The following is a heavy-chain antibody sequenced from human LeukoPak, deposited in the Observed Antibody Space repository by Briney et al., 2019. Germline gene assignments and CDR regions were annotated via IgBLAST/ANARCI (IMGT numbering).Heavy chain of an antibody. CDR1: GGTFSSYA. CDR2: IIPIFGTA. Sequence: SVKVSCKASGGTFSSYAISWVRQAPGQGLEWMGGIIPIFGTANYAQKFQGRVTITADESTSTAYMELSSLRSEDTAVYYCARDGYGSGSFYYYGMDVWGQGTTVTVSS. D-gene: IGHD3-10*01. V-gene: IGHV1-69*01. CDR3: ARDGYGSGSFYYYGMDV. J-gene: IGHJ6*02.